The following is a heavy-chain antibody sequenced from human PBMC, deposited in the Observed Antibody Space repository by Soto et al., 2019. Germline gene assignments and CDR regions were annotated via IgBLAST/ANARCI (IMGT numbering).Heavy chain of an antibody. D-gene: IGHD2-15*01. Sequence: QVQLQESGPGLVTPSQTLSLTCTVSGGSISSGDYYWSWIRQPPGKGLEWMGYISYSGSTYYNPSLKSRVTISVDTSKNQFSLKLSSVTAADTAVYYCARAVVAAIWGNWFDPWGQGTLVTVSS. CDR2: ISYSGST. CDR3: ARAVVAAIWGNWFDP. CDR1: GGSISSGDYY. J-gene: IGHJ5*02. V-gene: IGHV4-30-4*01.